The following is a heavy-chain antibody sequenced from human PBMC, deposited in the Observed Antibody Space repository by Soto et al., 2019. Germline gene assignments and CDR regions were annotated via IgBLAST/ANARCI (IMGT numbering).Heavy chain of an antibody. J-gene: IGHJ4*02. CDR3: VRGNDGYGVFDY. V-gene: IGHV3-74*01. D-gene: IGHD5-18*01. CDR1: GFALSSYW. Sequence: PGGSLRLSCAASGFALSSYWMHCVRQAPGKGLVWVSRINMAGTAINYAGSVKGRFTISRDNAKNTLFLQMNSLRDDDTAMYYCVRGNDGYGVFDYWGQGALVTVSS. CDR2: INMAGTAI.